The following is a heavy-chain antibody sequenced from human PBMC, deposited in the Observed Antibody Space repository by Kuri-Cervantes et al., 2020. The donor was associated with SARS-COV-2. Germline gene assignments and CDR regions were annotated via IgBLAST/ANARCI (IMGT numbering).Heavy chain of an antibody. CDR3: ARCPSSSWYSDAFDI. V-gene: IGHV3-7*01. Sequence: GESLKISCAASGFTFSSYWMSWVRQAPGKGLEWVANIKQDGSEKYYVDSVKGRFTISRDNAKNSLYLQMNSLRAEDTAVYYCARCPSSSWYSDAFDIWGQGTIVTVSS. J-gene: IGHJ3*02. CDR2: IKQDGSEK. D-gene: IGHD6-13*01. CDR1: GFTFSSYW.